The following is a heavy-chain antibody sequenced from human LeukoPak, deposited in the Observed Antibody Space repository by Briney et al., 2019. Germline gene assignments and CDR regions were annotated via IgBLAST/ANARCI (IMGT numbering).Heavy chain of an antibody. V-gene: IGHV4-4*07. J-gene: IGHJ3*02. Sequence: SETLSLTCTVSGGSISHFYWSWIRQPAGKGLEWIGRIYTSGSTNYNPSLQSRVSMSIDTSKNQFSLLVGSVTAADTAVYYCARGLLGFYDAFDIWGQGTMVTVSS. CDR1: GGSISHFY. CDR2: IYTSGST. CDR3: ARGLLGFYDAFDI.